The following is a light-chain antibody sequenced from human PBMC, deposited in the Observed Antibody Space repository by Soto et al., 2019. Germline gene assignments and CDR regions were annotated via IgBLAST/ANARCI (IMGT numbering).Light chain of an antibody. Sequence: DVVMTQSPLSLPVTLGQPASISCRSSQSLLYSDGNTHLNWFHQRPGQSPRRLIYKVSNRDSGGPDRFSGSGSGTDFTLKISRGEAEDVGVYYCMRGTHWPPYTFGQGTKLEIK. CDR2: KVS. CDR3: MRGTHWPPYT. V-gene: IGKV2-30*01. J-gene: IGKJ2*01. CDR1: QSLLYSDGNTH.